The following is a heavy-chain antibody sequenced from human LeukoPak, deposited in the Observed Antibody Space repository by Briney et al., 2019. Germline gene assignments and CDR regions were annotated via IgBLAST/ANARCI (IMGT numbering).Heavy chain of an antibody. J-gene: IGHJ6*03. D-gene: IGHD3-10*01. CDR3: ARVSYYYGSGSYYTSFYYYYYMDV. Sequence: ASVKVSCKASGYTFTGYGISWVRQAPGQGLEWMGWISAYNGNTNYAQKLQGRVTMTTDTSTSTAYMELRSLRSDDTAVYYCARVSYYYGSGSYYTSFYYYYYMDVWGKGTTVTISS. CDR2: ISAYNGNT. CDR1: GYTFTGYG. V-gene: IGHV1-18*01.